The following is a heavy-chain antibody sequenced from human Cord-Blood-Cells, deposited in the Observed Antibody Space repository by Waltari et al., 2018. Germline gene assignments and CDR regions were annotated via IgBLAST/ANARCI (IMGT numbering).Heavy chain of an antibody. CDR2: IYSGGST. V-gene: IGHV3-53*01. J-gene: IGHJ3*02. CDR3: ARGYSGYDYAFDI. D-gene: IGHD5-12*01. Sequence: EVQLVESGGGWIQPGGSLDLPCAASGFTVGRNYLSWFGQAPGKGLEWVSVIYSGGSTYYADSVKGRFTISRDNSKNTLYLQMNSLRAEDTAVYYCARGYSGYDYAFDIWGQGTMVTVSS. CDR1: GFTVGRNY.